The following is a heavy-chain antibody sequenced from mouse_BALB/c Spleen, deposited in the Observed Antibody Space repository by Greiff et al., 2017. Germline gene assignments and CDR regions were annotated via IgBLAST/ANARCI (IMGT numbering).Heavy chain of an antibody. J-gene: IGHJ3*01. D-gene: IGHD2-1*01. Sequence: DVKLVESGGGLVQPGGSLRLSCATSGFTFSDFYMEWVRQPPGKRLGWIAASRNKANDYTTEYSASVKGRFIVSRDTSQSILYLQMNALRAEDTAIYYCARDHGNSLFAYWGQGTLVTVSA. V-gene: IGHV7-1*02. CDR1: GFTFSDFY. CDR3: ARDHGNSLFAY. CDR2: SRNKANDYTT.